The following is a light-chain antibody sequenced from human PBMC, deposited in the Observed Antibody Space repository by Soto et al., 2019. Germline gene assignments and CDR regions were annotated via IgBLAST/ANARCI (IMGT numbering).Light chain of an antibody. CDR3: AAWDDSLNGVV. Sequence: QPLLTQPPSASGTPGQRVTISCSGSSSNIGSNSVNWYQQLPGTAPKLLMYSSNQRPSGVPDRFSGSKSGTSASLAISGLQSEDEADYYCAAWDDSLNGVVFGGGTKLTVL. J-gene: IGLJ2*01. CDR2: SSN. CDR1: SSNIGSNS. V-gene: IGLV1-44*01.